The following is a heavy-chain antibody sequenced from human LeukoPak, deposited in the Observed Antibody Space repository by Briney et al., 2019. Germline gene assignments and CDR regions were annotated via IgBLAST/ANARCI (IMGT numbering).Heavy chain of an antibody. CDR2: ISSSGSTI. CDR1: GFTFSDYY. CDR3: ANPRVSYSYYYYMDV. D-gene: IGHD2-15*01. V-gene: IGHV3-11*01. J-gene: IGHJ6*03. Sequence: GGSLRLSCAASGFTFSDYYMSWIRQAPGKGLEWVSYISSSGSTIYYADSVKGRFTISRDNAKNSLYLQMNSLRAEDTAVYYCANPRVSYSYYYYMDVWGKGTTVTVSS.